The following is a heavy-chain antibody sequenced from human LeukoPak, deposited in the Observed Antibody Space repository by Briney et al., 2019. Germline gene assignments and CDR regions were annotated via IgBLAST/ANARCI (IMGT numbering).Heavy chain of an antibody. CDR3: ATVLEGATDY. CDR2: ISGSAYT. CDR1: GFTFSSYA. D-gene: IGHD1-26*01. Sequence: GGSLRLSCAASGFTFSSYAMSWVRQAPGKGLEWVSSISGSAYTYYADSVKGRFTISRDNSKNTLHLQMNSLRAEDSAVYYCATVLEGATDYWGQGTLVTVSS. V-gene: IGHV3-23*01. J-gene: IGHJ4*02.